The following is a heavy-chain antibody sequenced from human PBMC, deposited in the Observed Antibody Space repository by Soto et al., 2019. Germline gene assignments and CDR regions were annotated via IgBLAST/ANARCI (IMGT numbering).Heavy chain of an antibody. CDR1: GYTFTSYG. D-gene: IGHD6-13*01. J-gene: IGHJ4*02. CDR2: ISAYNGNT. V-gene: IGHV1-18*01. CDR3: ASHPYSSSWYYFDY. Sequence: ASVKVSCKASGYTFTSYGISWVRQAPGQGLEWMGRISAYNGNTNYAQKLQGRVTXXXXXXXXXXXXXXXXXXXXXTXXXXXASHPYSSSWYYFDYWGQGTLVTVSS.